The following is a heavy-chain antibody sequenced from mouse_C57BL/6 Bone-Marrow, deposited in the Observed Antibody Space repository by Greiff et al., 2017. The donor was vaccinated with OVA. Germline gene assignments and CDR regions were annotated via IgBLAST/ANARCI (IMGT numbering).Heavy chain of an antibody. CDR3: AREVLRYYFDY. Sequence: VQLQQSGPVLVKPGASVKMSCKASGYTFTDYYMNWVKQSHGKSLEWIGVINPYNGGTSYNQKFKGKVTLTVDKSSSTAYMELNSLTSEDSAVYYCAREVLRYYFDYWGQGTTLTVSS. CDR1: GYTFTDYY. CDR2: INPYNGGT. V-gene: IGHV1-19*01. D-gene: IGHD1-1*01. J-gene: IGHJ2*01.